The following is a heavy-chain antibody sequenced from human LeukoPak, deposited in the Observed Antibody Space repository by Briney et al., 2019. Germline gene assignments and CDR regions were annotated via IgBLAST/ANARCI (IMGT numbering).Heavy chain of an antibody. CDR2: IYSGDIT. CDR3: ARERDSFGWQFDY. Sequence: HPGGSLRLSCAASGFTVSSYYMTWVRQAPGKGLEWVSVIYSGDITYYADSVKGRFTISRDNSKNTLYLQMNSLRAEDTAVYYCARERDSFGWQFDYWGQGTLVTVSS. J-gene: IGHJ4*02. CDR1: GFTVSSYY. V-gene: IGHV3-53*01. D-gene: IGHD6-19*01.